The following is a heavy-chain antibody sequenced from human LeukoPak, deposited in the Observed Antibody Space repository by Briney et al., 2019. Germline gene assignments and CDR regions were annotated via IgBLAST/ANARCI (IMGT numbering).Heavy chain of an antibody. J-gene: IGHJ5*02. CDR1: GGTFSSYA. V-gene: IGHV1-69*13. CDR3: ARDRALRELWLRNWFDP. D-gene: IGHD5-18*01. CDR2: IIPIFGTA. Sequence: SVKVSCKASGGTFSSYAISWVRQAPGQGLEWMGGIIPIFGTANYAQKFQGRVTITADESTSTAYMELSSLRSEETAVYYCARDRALRELWLRNWFDPWGQGTLVTVSS.